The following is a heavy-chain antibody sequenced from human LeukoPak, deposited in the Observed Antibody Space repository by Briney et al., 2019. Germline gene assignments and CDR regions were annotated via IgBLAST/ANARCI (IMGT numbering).Heavy chain of an antibody. V-gene: IGHV5-10-1*01. D-gene: IGHD6-6*01. J-gene: IGHJ4*02. CDR3: ARHVGGYSSSSGGDY. CDR2: IDPSDSYT. CDR1: GYSFTSYL. Sequence: GESLKISCKGSGYSFTSYLISWVRQMPGKGLEWMGRIDPSDSYTNYSPSFQGHVTISADKSSSTAYLQWSSLKASDTAMYYCARHVGGYSSSSGGDYWSQGTLVTVSS.